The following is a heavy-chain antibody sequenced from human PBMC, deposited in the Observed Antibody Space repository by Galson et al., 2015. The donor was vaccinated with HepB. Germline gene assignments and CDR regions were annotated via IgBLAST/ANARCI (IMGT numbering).Heavy chain of an antibody. CDR2: IIPIFGTA. CDR1: GGTFSSYV. J-gene: IGHJ4*02. D-gene: IGHD3-10*01. Sequence: SVKVSCKASGGTFSSYVISWVRQAPGQGLEWMGGIIPIFGTANYAQKFQGRVTITADESTSTAYMELSSLKSEDTAVYYCARVRGIGYYGSGSYYQEFDYWGQGTLVTVSS. V-gene: IGHV1-69*13. CDR3: ARVRGIGYYGSGSYYQEFDY.